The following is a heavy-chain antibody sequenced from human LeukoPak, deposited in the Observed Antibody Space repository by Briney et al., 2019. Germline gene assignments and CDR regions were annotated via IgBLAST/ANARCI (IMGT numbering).Heavy chain of an antibody. D-gene: IGHD4-23*01. J-gene: IGHJ4*02. CDR1: GFTFPSYA. CDR3: ARDLHGGGDS. Sequence: GGSLRLSCAASGFTFPSYAMSWVRQAPGKGLEWVSAISGSGGGTYYADSVKGRFTISRDNSRNTLYLQMNSLRAEDTAVYYCARDLHGGGDSWGQGTLVTVSS. CDR2: ISGSGGGT. V-gene: IGHV3-23*01.